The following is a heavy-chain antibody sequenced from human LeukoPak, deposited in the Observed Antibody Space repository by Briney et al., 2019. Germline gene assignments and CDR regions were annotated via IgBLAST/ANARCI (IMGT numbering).Heavy chain of an antibody. V-gene: IGHV5-51*01. CDR2: IYPGDSDT. CDR1: GYRFTNYW. CDR3: ARHRLRLGELSPLDY. D-gene: IGHD3-16*02. Sequence: PGESLKTSCKGSGYRFTNYWIGWVRQIPGKGLEWRGIIYPGDSDTRYSPSFQGQVTISADKSISTAYLQWSSLKASDTAMYYCARHRLRLGELSPLDYWGQGTLVTVSS. J-gene: IGHJ4*02.